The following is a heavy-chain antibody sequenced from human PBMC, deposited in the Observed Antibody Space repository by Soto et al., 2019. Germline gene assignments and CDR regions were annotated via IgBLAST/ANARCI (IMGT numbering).Heavy chain of an antibody. CDR3: AKEERTWFGELLQPFDY. CDR1: GFTFSSYG. Sequence: GGSLRLSCAASGFTFSSYGMHWVRQAPGKGLEWVAVISYDGSNKYYADSVKGRFTISRDNSKNTLYLQMNSLRAEDTAVYYCAKEERTWFGELLQPFDYWGQGTLVTVSS. D-gene: IGHD3-10*01. V-gene: IGHV3-30*18. J-gene: IGHJ4*02. CDR2: ISYDGSNK.